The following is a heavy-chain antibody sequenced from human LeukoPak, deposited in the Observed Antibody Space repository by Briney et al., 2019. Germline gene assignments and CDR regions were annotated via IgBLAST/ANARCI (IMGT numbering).Heavy chain of an antibody. V-gene: IGHV1-24*01. CDR3: ATDFLLTEYSSSWSTKFDY. J-gene: IGHJ4*02. CDR2: FDPEDGET. CDR1: GYTLTELS. D-gene: IGHD6-13*01. Sequence: VSVKVSCKVSGYTLTELSMHWVRQAPGKGLEWMGGFDPEDGETIYAQKFQGRVTMTEDTSTDTAYMELSSLRSEDTAVYYCATDFLLTEYSSSWSTKFDYWGQGTLVTVSS.